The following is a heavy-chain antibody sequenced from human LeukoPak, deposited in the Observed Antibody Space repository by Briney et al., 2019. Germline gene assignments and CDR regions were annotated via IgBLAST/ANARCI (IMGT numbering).Heavy chain of an antibody. CDR3: ARSFLIDYGDYEGGDY. Sequence: GGSLRLSCAASGFTFSSYWMSWVRQAPGKGLEWVANIKQDGSEKYYVDSVKGRFTISRDNAKNSLYLQMNSLRAEDTAVYYCARSFLIDYGDYEGGDYWGQGTLVTVSS. CDR2: IKQDGSEK. CDR1: GFTFSSYW. J-gene: IGHJ4*02. V-gene: IGHV3-7*01. D-gene: IGHD4-17*01.